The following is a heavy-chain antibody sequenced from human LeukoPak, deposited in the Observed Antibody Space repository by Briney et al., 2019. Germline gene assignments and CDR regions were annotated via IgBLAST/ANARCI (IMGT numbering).Heavy chain of an antibody. CDR3: ARGGLIRYFDWLSRYYYGMDV. J-gene: IGHJ6*02. V-gene: IGHV1-2*02. D-gene: IGHD3-9*01. Sequence: VASVKVSCKASGYTFTGYYMHWVRQAPGQGLEWMGWINPNSGGTNYAQKFQGRVTMTRDTSISTAYMELSRLRSDDTAVYYCARGGLIRYFDWLSRYYYGMDVWGQGTTVTVSS. CDR1: GYTFTGYY. CDR2: INPNSGGT.